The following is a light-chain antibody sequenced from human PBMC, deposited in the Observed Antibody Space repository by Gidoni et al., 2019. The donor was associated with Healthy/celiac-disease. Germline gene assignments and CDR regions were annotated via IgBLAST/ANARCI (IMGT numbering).Light chain of an antibody. Sequence: EIVMTQSPATLSVSPGERATLSCMASQRVSSNLAWYQQKPGQAPRLLIYGASTRATGIPARFSGSGSGTEFTLTISSLQSEDFAVYYCQQYNNWPSITFGQGTRLEIK. CDR2: GAS. CDR3: QQYNNWPSIT. CDR1: QRVSSN. J-gene: IGKJ5*01. V-gene: IGKV3-15*01.